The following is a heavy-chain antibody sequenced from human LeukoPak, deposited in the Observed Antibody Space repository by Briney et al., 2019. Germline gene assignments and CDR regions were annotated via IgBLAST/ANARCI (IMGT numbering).Heavy chain of an antibody. CDR1: GGSISSGDYY. D-gene: IGHD3-10*01. CDR3: ARELPLGSGSYPDH. Sequence: SQTLSLTCTVSGGSISSGDYYWSWIRQPPGKGLEWIGYIYYSGTTYYNPSLKSRLTISVDTSENQFSLTLTSVTAADTAVYYCARELPLGSGSYPDHWGQGTLVTVSS. V-gene: IGHV4-30-4*01. CDR2: IYYSGTT. J-gene: IGHJ5*02.